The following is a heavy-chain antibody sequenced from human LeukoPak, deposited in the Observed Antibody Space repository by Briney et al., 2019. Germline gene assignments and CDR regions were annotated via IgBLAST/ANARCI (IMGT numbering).Heavy chain of an antibody. CDR2: INPNSGGT. Sequence: ASVKVSCKASGYTFTGYYMHWVRQAPGQGLEWMGWINPNSGGTKYAQKFQGRVTMTRDMSISTAYMELSRLRSDDTAVYYCARADCSGGSCYLPFDYWGQGTLVTVSS. CDR1: GYTFTGYY. J-gene: IGHJ4*02. D-gene: IGHD2-15*01. CDR3: ARADCSGGSCYLPFDY. V-gene: IGHV1-2*02.